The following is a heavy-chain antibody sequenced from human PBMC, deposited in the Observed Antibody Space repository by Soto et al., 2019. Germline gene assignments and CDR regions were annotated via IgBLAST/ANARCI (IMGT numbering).Heavy chain of an antibody. V-gene: IGHV1-69*02. D-gene: IGHD3-10*01. CDR2: IIPILGIA. CDR1: GGTFSSYT. J-gene: IGHJ5*02. CDR3: GRGTMVRGVIIPRFDP. Sequence: QVQLVQSGAEVKKPGSSVKVSCKASGGTFSSYTISWVRQAPGQGLEWMGRIIPILGIANYAQKFQGRVTITADKSTSTAYMELSSLRSEDTAVYYCGRGTMVRGVIIPRFDPWGQGTLVTVSS.